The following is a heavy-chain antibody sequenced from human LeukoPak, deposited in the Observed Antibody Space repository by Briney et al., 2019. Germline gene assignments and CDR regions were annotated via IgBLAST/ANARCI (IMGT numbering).Heavy chain of an antibody. CDR2: IRSKANSYAT. D-gene: IGHD6-13*01. CDR1: GFTFSGSA. V-gene: IGHV3-73*01. Sequence: GGSLRLSCAASGFTFSGSAMPWVRQASGKGLEWVGRIRSKANSYATAYAASVKGRFTISRDDSKNTAYLQMNSLKTEDTAVYYCTRAAAGRVSWFDPWGQGTLVTVSS. J-gene: IGHJ5*02. CDR3: TRAAAGRVSWFDP.